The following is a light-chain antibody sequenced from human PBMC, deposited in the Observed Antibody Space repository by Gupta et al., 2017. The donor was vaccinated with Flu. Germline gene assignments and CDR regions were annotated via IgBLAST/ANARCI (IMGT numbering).Light chain of an antibody. Sequence: SSELTQPPSVSVSPGQTARITCSGDALPKPYAYWYQQKPGQAPVLVIYKDSERPSGIPERFSGSSSGKTVTLTISGVQAEDEADYYGQSADSSGTYEVFGGGTKLTVL. J-gene: IGLJ3*02. CDR3: QSADSSGTYEV. CDR1: ALPKPY. CDR2: KDS. V-gene: IGLV3-25*02.